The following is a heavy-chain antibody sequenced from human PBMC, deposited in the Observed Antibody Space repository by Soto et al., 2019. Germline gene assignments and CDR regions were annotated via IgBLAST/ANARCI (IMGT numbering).Heavy chain of an antibody. Sequence: SETLSLTCAVYGGSFSGYYWSWIRQPPGKGLEWIGEINHSGSTNYNPSLKSRVTISVDTSKNQFSLKLDSVTAADTAVYYCARDLDTATYFDYWGHGTLVTVSS. CDR3: ARDLDTATYFDY. CDR1: GGSFSGYY. J-gene: IGHJ4*01. D-gene: IGHD5-18*01. CDR2: INHSGST. V-gene: IGHV4-34*01.